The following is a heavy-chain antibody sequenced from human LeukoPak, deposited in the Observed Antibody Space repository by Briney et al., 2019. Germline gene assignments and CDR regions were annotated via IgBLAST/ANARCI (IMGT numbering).Heavy chain of an antibody. V-gene: IGHV6-1*01. D-gene: IGHD5-12*01. J-gene: IGHJ4*02. CDR2: TYYRSKWYS. Sequence: SQTLSLTCAISGDSVSSNSVTWNWIRQSPSRGLEWLGRTYYRSKWYSDYAVSVKSRITINSDTSKNQFSLELNSVTPEDTAVYHCARGNGGYDFWGQGTLVTVSS. CDR3: ARGNGGYDF. CDR1: GDSVSSNSVT.